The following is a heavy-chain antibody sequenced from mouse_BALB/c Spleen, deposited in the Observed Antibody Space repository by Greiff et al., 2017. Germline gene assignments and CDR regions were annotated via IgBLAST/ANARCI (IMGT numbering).Heavy chain of an antibody. D-gene: IGHD2-4*01. CDR3: TRGRDYEYYAMDY. CDR2: IYPGSGST. CDR1: GYTFTSYW. V-gene: IGHV1S22*01. Sequence: LQQPGSELVRPGASVKLSCKASGYTFTSYWMHWVKQRPGQGLEWIGNIYPGSGSTNYDEKFKSKATLTVDTSSSTAYMQLSSLTSEDSAVYYCTRGRDYEYYAMDYWGQGTSVTVSS. J-gene: IGHJ4*01.